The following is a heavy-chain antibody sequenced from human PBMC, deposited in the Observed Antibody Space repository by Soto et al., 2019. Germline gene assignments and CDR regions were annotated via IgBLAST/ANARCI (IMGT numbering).Heavy chain of an antibody. CDR3: AKAGSGSYWDTGVDY. J-gene: IGHJ4*02. CDR2: ISYDGSNK. CDR1: GFTFSSYG. V-gene: IGHV3-30*18. D-gene: IGHD1-26*01. Sequence: PGGSLRLSCAASGFTFSSYGMHWVRQAPGKGLEWVAVISYDGSNKYYADSVKGRFTISRDNSKNTLYLQMNSLRAEDTAVYYCAKAGSGSYWDTGVDYWGQGTLVTVSS.